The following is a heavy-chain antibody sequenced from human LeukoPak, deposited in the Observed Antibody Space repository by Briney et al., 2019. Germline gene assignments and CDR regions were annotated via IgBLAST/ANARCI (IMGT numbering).Heavy chain of an antibody. V-gene: IGHV3-7*01. CDR3: ARGGSTWLGY. CDR2: IKPDGSET. CDR1: GLTFSTYW. D-gene: IGHD5/OR15-5a*01. J-gene: IGHJ4*02. Sequence: GGSLRLSCAASGLTFSTYWMTWVRQAPGKGLEWVANIKPDGSETYYVDPVKGRFTISRDNAKNTLYLQMNSLRAEDTAVYYCARGGSTWLGYWGQGTLVTVSS.